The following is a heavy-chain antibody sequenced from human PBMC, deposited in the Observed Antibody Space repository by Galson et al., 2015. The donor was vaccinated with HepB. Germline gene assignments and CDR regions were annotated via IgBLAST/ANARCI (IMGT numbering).Heavy chain of an antibody. CDR2: ISYDGSNK. CDR3: AKEGEYSGYGVGYYYYYYYMDV. Sequence: SLRLSCAASGFTFSSYGMHWVRQAPGKGLEWVAVISYDGSNKYYADSVKGRFTISRDNSKNTLYLQMNSLRAEDTAVYYCAKEGEYSGYGVGYYYYYYYMDVWGKGTTVTVSS. CDR1: GFTFSSYG. D-gene: IGHD5-12*01. V-gene: IGHV3-30*18. J-gene: IGHJ6*03.